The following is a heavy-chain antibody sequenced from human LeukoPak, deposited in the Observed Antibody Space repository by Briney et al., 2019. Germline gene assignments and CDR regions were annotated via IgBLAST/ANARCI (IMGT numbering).Heavy chain of an antibody. CDR1: GFTFSSYW. CDR3: ARDLMGPSGYYYGVDV. CDR2: IKQDGSEK. V-gene: IGHV3-7*01. D-gene: IGHD1-26*01. Sequence: GGSLRLSCAASGFTFSSYWMSWVRQAPGKGLEWVANIKQDGSEKYYVDSVKGRFTISRDNAKNSLYLQMNSLRAEDTAVYYCARDLMGPSGYYYGVDVWGQGTTVTVSS. J-gene: IGHJ6*02.